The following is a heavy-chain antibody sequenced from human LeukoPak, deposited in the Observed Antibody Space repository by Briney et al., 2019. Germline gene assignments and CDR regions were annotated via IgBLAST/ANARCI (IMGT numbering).Heavy chain of an antibody. J-gene: IGHJ3*02. CDR1: GLTFNNYA. D-gene: IGHD1-26*01. CDR3: AKSRWETYAVRAFDM. CDR2: ISGGGST. V-gene: IGHV3-23*01. Sequence: SGGSLRLSCAASGLTFNNYAMTWVRQAPGKGLKWVSAISGGGSTYYADSVKGRFTISRDNSKNALYLQMNSLRAEDTAVYYCAKSRWETYAVRAFDMWGQGRMVTVSS.